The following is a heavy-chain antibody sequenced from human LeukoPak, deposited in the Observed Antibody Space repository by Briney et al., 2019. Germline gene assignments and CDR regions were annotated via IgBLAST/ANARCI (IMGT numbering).Heavy chain of an antibody. D-gene: IGHD6-13*01. J-gene: IGHJ4*02. V-gene: IGHV1-69*05. CDR1: GGTFSSYA. Sequence: SVKVSCKASGGTFSSYAISWVRQAPGQGLEWMGGIIPIFGTANYAQKFQGRVTMTRDMSTSTVYMELSSLRSEDTAVYYCARALAAAAGRRAGMMGGWGQGTLVSVSS. CDR3: ARALAAAAGRRAGMMGG. CDR2: IIPIFGTA.